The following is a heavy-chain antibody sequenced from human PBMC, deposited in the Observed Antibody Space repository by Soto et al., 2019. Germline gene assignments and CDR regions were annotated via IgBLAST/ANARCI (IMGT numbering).Heavy chain of an antibody. Sequence: EVQLLESGGGLVQPGGSLRLSCAASGFTFSSYAMSWVRQAPGKGLEWVSAISGSGGSTYYADSVKGRFTISRDNSKNPLYLQMNSLRAEDTAVYYCAKDPDGGNSEGYFDYWGQGTLVTVSS. CDR2: ISGSGGST. CDR1: GFTFSSYA. J-gene: IGHJ4*02. D-gene: IGHD2-21*02. V-gene: IGHV3-23*01. CDR3: AKDPDGGNSEGYFDY.